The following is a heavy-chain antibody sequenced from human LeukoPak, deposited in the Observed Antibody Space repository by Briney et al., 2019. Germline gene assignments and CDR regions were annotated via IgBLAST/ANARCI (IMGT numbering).Heavy chain of an antibody. CDR3: ARVGYDSSGYYFDN. CDR2: ILPFLGQA. J-gene: IGHJ4*02. CDR1: GGTFSTHP. V-gene: IGHV1-69*06. Sequence: SVKVSCKASGGTFSTHPISWVRQAPGQGLEWMGGILPFLGQANFAQTFQDRLTITANKSTTTVYMELSSLRAADTAVYYCARVGYDSSGYYFDNWGQGTLVTVSS. D-gene: IGHD3-22*01.